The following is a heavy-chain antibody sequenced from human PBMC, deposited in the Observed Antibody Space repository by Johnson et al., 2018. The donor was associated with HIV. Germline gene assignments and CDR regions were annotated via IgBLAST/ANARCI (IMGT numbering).Heavy chain of an antibody. V-gene: IGHV3-23*04. D-gene: IGHD3-22*01. CDR3: AKKGPYYYDSSGWGAFDI. CDR1: GFTFSSNA. CDR2: FRVSGAGS. Sequence: VQLVESGGGVVQPGGSLRLSCAASGFTFSSNAMHWVRQAPGKGLEWVSAFRVSGAGSYSSDSVKGRFTISRDNSKNTLYLQMSSLRAEDTAVYYCAKKGPYYYDSSGWGAFDIWGQGTMVTVSS. J-gene: IGHJ3*02.